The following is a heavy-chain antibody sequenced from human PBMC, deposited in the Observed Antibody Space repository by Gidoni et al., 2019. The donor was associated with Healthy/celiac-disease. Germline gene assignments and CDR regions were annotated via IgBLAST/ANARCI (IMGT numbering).Heavy chain of an antibody. CDR1: GFTVSSNY. CDR3: ARSPPSTTDDY. CDR2: IYSGGST. V-gene: IGHV3-53*01. Sequence: EGQLVESGGGLIQPGGSLRLSWAASGFTVSSNYMSWVRQAPGKGLEWVPVIYSGGSTYYADSVKGRFTISSDKSKTTLYLQMNSLRAEDTAVYYCARSPPSTTDDYWGQGTLVTVSS. J-gene: IGHJ4*02. D-gene: IGHD1-26*01.